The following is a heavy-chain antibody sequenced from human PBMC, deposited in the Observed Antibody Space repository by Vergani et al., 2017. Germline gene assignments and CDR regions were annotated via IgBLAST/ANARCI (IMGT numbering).Heavy chain of an antibody. Sequence: EVQLLESGGDLVQPGGSLRLSCAASGFTFNHYAMNWVRQAPGKGLEWVSGISGSGGSKYYAGSVKGRFTISRDSSKNTLYLQMNSLSAGDTAVYYCAKANPRNRGYDYLYYYHARND. V-gene: IGHV3-23*01. D-gene: IGHD5-12*01. CDR2: ISGSGGSK. CDR1: GFTFNHYA. J-gene: IGHJ6*01. CDR3: AKANPRNRGYDYLYYYHARND.